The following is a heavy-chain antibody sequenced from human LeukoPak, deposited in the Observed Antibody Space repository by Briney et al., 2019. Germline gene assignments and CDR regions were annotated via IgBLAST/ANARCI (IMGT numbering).Heavy chain of an antibody. CDR2: IYYSGST. D-gene: IGHD7-27*01. V-gene: IGHV4-39*07. Sequence: SETLSLTCTVSGGSISSSSYYWGWIRQPPGKGLEWIGSIYYSGSTYYNPSLKSRVTISVDTSKNQFSLKLSSVTAADTAVYYCASGEGEYFDYWGQGTLVTVSS. CDR1: GGSISSSSYY. J-gene: IGHJ4*02. CDR3: ASGEGEYFDY.